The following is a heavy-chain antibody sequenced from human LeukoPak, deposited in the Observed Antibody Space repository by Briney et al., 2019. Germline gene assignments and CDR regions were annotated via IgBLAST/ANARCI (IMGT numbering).Heavy chain of an antibody. CDR1: GISFSTHA. D-gene: IGHD1-1*01. V-gene: IGHV3-23*01. CDR2: IRGGGEK. CDR3: AKANWISNADAVW. J-gene: IGHJ4*02. Sequence: PGGSLRLSCAASGISFSTHAMSWVRQTPARGLEWVSSIRGGGEKFYADSVKGRFTLSRDDSRNTVYLQLNNLRVDDTAVYYCAKANWISNADAVWWGQGTVVIVSS.